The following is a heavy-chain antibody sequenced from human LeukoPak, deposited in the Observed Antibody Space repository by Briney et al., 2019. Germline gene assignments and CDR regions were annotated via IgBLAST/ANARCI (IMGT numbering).Heavy chain of an antibody. D-gene: IGHD1-1*01. Sequence: SETLSLTCTVSGGSISSGGYSWSWIRQHPGKGLEWIGYIYYSGSTYYNPSLKSRVTISVDTSKNEFSLKLSSVTAADTAVYYCAVKGKQLGTIFGYFDYWGQGTLVTVSS. CDR1: GGSISSGGYS. CDR2: IYYSGST. J-gene: IGHJ4*02. V-gene: IGHV4-31*03. CDR3: AVKGKQLGTIFGYFDY.